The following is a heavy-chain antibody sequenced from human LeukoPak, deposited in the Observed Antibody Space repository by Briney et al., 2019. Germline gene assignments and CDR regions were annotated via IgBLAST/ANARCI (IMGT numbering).Heavy chain of an antibody. CDR2: IYYSGST. CDR3: ARDQKYYYDCSGNF. V-gene: IGHV4-30-4*08. Sequence: PSETLSLTCTVPDGSISSGDYYWSWIRQPPGKGLEWIGYIYYSGSTYYNPSLKSRVTISVDTSKNQFSLKLSSVTAADTAVYYCARDQKYYYDCSGNFWGQGTMVTVSS. CDR1: DGSISSGDYY. J-gene: IGHJ3*01. D-gene: IGHD3-22*01.